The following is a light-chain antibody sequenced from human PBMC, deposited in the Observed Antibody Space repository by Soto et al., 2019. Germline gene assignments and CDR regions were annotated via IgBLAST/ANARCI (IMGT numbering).Light chain of an antibody. Sequence: EIVLTQSPGTLSLSPGERATLSCRASQAVTSNYLAWYQRKAGQAPRLLIYGASSRATDIPRRFSGSGSGTDLNLTITRLEPEDFAVYFCQQYRGSPSTFGLGTKVKIK. CDR3: QQYRGSPST. J-gene: IGKJ1*01. CDR2: GAS. CDR1: QAVTSNY. V-gene: IGKV3-20*01.